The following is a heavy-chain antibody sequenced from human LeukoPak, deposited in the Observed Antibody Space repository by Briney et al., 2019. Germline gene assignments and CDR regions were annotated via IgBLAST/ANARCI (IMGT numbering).Heavy chain of an antibody. V-gene: IGHV1-8*01. Sequence: ASVKVSCKASGYTFTSYDINWVRQATGQGLEWMGWMNPNSGNTGYAQKFQGRVTMTRNTSISTAYMELSSLRSEDTAVYYCARGGSSSSWWTYYYYYYMDVWGKGTTVTISS. D-gene: IGHD6-13*01. CDR2: MNPNSGNT. CDR1: GYTFTSYD. CDR3: ARGGSSSSWWTYYYYYYMDV. J-gene: IGHJ6*03.